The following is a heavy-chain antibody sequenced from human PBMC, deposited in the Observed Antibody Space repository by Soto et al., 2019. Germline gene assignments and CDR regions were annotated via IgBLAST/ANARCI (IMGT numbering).Heavy chain of an antibody. J-gene: IGHJ4*02. CDR2: INHSGST. Sequence: PSETLSLTCAVYGGSFSGYYWSWIRQPPGKGLEWIGEINHSGSTNYNPSLKSRVTISVDTSKNQFPLKLSSVTAADTAVYYCARIQSGDFDYWGQGTLVTVSS. CDR3: ARIQSGDFDY. CDR1: GGSFSGYY. D-gene: IGHD2-15*01. V-gene: IGHV4-34*01.